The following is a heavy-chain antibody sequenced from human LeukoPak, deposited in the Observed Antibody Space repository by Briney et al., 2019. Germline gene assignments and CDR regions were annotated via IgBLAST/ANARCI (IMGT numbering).Heavy chain of an antibody. CDR3: AVVVPAASLLY. CDR1: GLTFSSYA. D-gene: IGHD2-2*01. CDR2: ISGSGGST. Sequence: GGSLTLSCAASGLTFSSYAMSWVRQAPGKGLEWVSAISGSGGSTYYADSVKGRFTISRDNSKNTLYLQMNSLRAEDTAVYYCAVVVPAASLLYWGQGTLVTISS. J-gene: IGHJ4*02. V-gene: IGHV3-23*01.